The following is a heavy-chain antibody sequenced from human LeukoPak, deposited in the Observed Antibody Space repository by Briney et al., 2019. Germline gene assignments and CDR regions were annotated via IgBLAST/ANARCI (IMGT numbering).Heavy chain of an antibody. V-gene: IGHV4-59*12. CDR3: ARGVRGVIYDAFDI. CDR1: GGSISGYY. D-gene: IGHD3-10*01. Sequence: PSETLSLTCTVSGGSISGYYWSWIRQPPGKGLEWIGFIHYSGTTNYNPSLKSRVTISVDRSKNQFSLKLSSVTAADTAVYYCARGVRGVIYDAFDIWGQGTMVTVSS. J-gene: IGHJ3*02. CDR2: IHYSGTT.